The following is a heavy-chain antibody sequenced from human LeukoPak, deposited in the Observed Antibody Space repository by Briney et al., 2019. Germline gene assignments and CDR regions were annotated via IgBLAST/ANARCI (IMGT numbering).Heavy chain of an antibody. CDR2: MNPNSGNT. J-gene: IGHJ4*02. CDR1: GGTFSSYA. D-gene: IGHD1-26*01. V-gene: IGHV1-8*02. CDR3: ARNIVGASAFDY. Sequence: ASVKVSCKASGGTFSSYAINWVRQATGQGLEWMGWMNPNSGNTGYAQKFQGRVTMTRNTSISTAYMELSSLRSEDTAVYYCARNIVGASAFDYWGQGTLVTVSS.